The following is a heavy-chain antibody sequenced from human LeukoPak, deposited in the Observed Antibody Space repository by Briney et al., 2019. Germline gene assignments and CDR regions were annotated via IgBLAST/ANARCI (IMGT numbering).Heavy chain of an antibody. V-gene: IGHV3-30-3*01. D-gene: IGHD1-26*01. CDR1: GFTFSSYA. CDR2: ISYDGSNK. Sequence: GRSLRLSCAASGFTFSSYAMHWVRQAPGKGLEWVAVISYDGSNKYYADSVKGRFTISRDNSKNTLYLQMNSLRAEDTAVYYCARGYPREYYYYYMDVWGKGTTVTVSS. J-gene: IGHJ6*03. CDR3: ARGYPREYYYYYMDV.